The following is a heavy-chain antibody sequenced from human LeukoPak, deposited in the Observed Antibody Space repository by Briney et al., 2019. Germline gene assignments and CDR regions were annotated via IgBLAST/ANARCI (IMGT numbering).Heavy chain of an antibody. J-gene: IGHJ3*02. CDR1: GLTFSSYW. CDR3: ARVGGSNAFDI. Sequence: GGSLILSCAASGLTFSSYWVHWVRHAPGKGLVWVSPINSDGCSTSYADSVKGRFTISRDNAKNTLSLQMNSLRAEDTAVYYCARVGGSNAFDIWGQGTMVIVSS. D-gene: IGHD1-26*01. CDR2: INSDGCST. V-gene: IGHV3-74*01.